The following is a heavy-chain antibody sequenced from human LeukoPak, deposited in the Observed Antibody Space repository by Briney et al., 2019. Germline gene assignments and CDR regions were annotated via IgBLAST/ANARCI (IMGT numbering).Heavy chain of an antibody. D-gene: IGHD5-12*01. CDR1: GFTFSSYA. CDR3: AKTGYDSRLGYFDY. J-gene: IGHJ4*02. CDR2: ISGSGGST. V-gene: IGHV3-23*01. Sequence: GGSLRLSCAASGFTFSSYAMSWVRPAPGKGLEWVSAISGSGGSTYYADSVKGRFTISRDNSKNTLYLQMNSLRAEDTAVYYCAKTGYDSRLGYFDYWGQGTLVTVSS.